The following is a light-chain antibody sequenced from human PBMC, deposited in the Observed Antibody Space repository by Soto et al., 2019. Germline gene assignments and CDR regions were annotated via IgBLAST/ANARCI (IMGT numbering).Light chain of an antibody. CDR2: VAS. V-gene: IGKV3-11*01. CDR1: QRLSRY. CDR3: QQRSNWPA. Sequence: EIVLTQSPATLSLSPGERATLSCRSSQRLSRYLAWYHHKPCPAPRLIIYVASNRATGIPARFSGSGSGTDFTLTSSSLEPEDFAVYYCQQRSNWPAFGQGTKVDIK. J-gene: IGKJ1*01.